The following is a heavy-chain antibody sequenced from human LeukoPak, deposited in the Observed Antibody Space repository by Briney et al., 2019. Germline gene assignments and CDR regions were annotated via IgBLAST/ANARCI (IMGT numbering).Heavy chain of an antibody. V-gene: IGHV4-61*02. D-gene: IGHD1-26*01. Sequence: SQTLSLTCTVSGGSISSGTYYWTWIRQPAGKGLEWIGRIYSSGSTSYNPSLDSRVRISIDTSKNQFSLKLSSVTAADTAVYYCARAISSWELLGEPDAFDIWGQGTMVTVSS. CDR1: GGSISSGTYY. J-gene: IGHJ3*02. CDR2: IYSSGST. CDR3: ARAISSWELLGEPDAFDI.